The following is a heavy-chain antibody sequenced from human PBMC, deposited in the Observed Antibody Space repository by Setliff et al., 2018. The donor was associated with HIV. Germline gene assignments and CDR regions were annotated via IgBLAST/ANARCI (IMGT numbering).Heavy chain of an antibody. D-gene: IGHD6-6*01. V-gene: IGHV3-48*01. CDR2: IYIGSNSI. J-gene: IGHJ4*02. CDR3: ARDEPKNTEAAPGY. Sequence: GGSLRLSCVGSGFSFSSYSMSWVRRAPGKGLEWIAYIYIGSNSIYYGDSAKGRFTMTRDTSINTAYLEFSGLRSDDTAVYYCARDEPKNTEAAPGYWGQGTLVTVSS. CDR1: GFSFSSYS.